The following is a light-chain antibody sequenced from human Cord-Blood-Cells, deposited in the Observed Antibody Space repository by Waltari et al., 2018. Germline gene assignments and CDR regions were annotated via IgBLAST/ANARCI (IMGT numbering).Light chain of an antibody. CDR1: SSDVGSYNL. CDR2: ESR. J-gene: IGLJ1*01. V-gene: IGLV2-23*03. CDR3: CSYAGSSTFV. Sequence: QSALTQPASVSGYPGQSITISCTGTSSDVGSYNLVSWYQKPPGKAPKPMIYESRKQPSGVSNPFSGSKSANTASLTISGLQAEDEADYYCCSYAGSSTFVFGTGTKVTVL.